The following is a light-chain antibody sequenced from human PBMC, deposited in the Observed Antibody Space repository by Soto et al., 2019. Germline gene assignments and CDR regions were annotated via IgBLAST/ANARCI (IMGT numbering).Light chain of an antibody. CDR1: QSVSSNY. J-gene: IGKJ4*01. V-gene: IGKV3-20*01. CDR3: QQYGISPLT. CDR2: GAS. Sequence: DNVLTQSPGTLSLSPGERATLSCRASQSVSSNYLAWYQQKPGQAPRLFIYGASSRATGIPDRLSGSGSGSDFTLTISRLEPEDFAVYYCQQYGISPLTFGGGTKVEIK.